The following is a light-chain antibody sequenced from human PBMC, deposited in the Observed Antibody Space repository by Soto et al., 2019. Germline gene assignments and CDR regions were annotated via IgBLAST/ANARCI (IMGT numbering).Light chain of an antibody. CDR1: QSIGYY. CDR2: DAS. J-gene: IGKJ5*01. Sequence: EIVLTQSPATLSLSPGERSTLSCRASQSIGYYLAWYQEKPGQAPRLLIYDASIRATGIPARFSGSGSGTDFTLTISSLEPEDFAVYYCQQRSNWPLITFGQGTRLEIK. CDR3: QQRSNWPLIT. V-gene: IGKV3-11*01.